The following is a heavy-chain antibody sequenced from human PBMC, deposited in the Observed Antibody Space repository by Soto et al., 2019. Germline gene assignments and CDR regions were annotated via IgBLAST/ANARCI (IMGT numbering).Heavy chain of an antibody. CDR2: INAGRGYT. V-gene: IGHV1-3*01. D-gene: IGHD3-10*01. CDR1: GNTFISYS. J-gene: IGHJ5*02. Sequence: QIQLMQSGAEVKKPGASVKVSCKASGNTFISYSIHSLRQAPGQRLEWMGWINAGRGYTKYSQMLQGRLTIAGDKFARTARNTSEPTAYVEVWSLGSEDAAVYYCAMATVDRFGEGGNLFDDWGQGCLVAVSA. CDR3: AMATVDRFGEGGNLFDD.